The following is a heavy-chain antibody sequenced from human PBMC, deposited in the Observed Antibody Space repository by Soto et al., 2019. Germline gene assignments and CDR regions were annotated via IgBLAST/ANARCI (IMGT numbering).Heavy chain of an antibody. J-gene: IGHJ4*02. CDR3: AKDRERDAWYEDY. D-gene: IGHD6-13*01. CDR1: GLSFSIYA. CDR2: ISGSDGST. Sequence: EVQLLESGGGLVQPGGSLRLSVAASGLSFSIYAMSWVRQAPGKGLERVSVISGSDGSTYYADSVKGRFTISRDNSKNTLYLQMNSLRVEDTAVYYCAKDRERDAWYEDYWGQGTLVTVSS. V-gene: IGHV3-23*01.